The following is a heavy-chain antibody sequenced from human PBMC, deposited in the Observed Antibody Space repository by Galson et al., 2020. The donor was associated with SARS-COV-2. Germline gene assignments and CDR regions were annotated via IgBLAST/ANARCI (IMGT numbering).Heavy chain of an antibody. J-gene: IGHJ6*02. CDR1: GFTFSSYG. CDR3: TKDSASIWFGELLGSYGMDV. D-gene: IGHD3-10*01. V-gene: IGHV3-30*18. CDR2: ISYDGSNK. Sequence: GGSLRLSCAASGFTFSSYGMHWVRQAPGKGLERVAVISYDGSNKYYADSVKGRFTISRDNSKNTLYLQMNSLRAEDTAVYYCTKDSASIWFGELLGSYGMDVWGQGTTVTVSS.